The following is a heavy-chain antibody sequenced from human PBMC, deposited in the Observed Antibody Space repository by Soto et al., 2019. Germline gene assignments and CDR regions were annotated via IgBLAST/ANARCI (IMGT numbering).Heavy chain of an antibody. D-gene: IGHD2-2*01. CDR3: ARVGHQLLSPYNWFDP. CDR1: GGSISSGDYY. V-gene: IGHV4-30-4*01. CDR2: IYYNGNT. Sequence: QVQLQESGPGLVKPSQTLSLTCTVSGGSISSGDYYWTWIRQPPGKGLEWTGYIYYNGNTYYNPSLKRRVTVSVDPSKNQYSLKLSSVTAADTAVYYCARVGHQLLSPYNWFDPWGQGTLVTVSS. J-gene: IGHJ5*02.